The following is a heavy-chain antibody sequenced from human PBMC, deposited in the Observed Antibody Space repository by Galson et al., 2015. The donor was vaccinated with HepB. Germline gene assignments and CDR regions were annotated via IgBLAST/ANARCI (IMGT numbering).Heavy chain of an antibody. Sequence: SLRLSCAASGFTFSSYSMNWVRQAPGKGLEWVSSISSSSSYIYYADSVKGRFTISRDNAKNSLYLQMNSLRAEDTAVYYCARATTAVAGTSCDYWGQGTLVTVSS. J-gene: IGHJ4*02. CDR3: ARATTAVAGTSCDY. CDR2: ISSSSSYI. CDR1: GFTFSSYS. D-gene: IGHD6-19*01. V-gene: IGHV3-21*01.